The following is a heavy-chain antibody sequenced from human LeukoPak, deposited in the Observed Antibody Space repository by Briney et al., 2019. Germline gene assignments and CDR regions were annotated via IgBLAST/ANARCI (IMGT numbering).Heavy chain of an antibody. CDR3: ARDLYGDALGPNY. J-gene: IGHJ4*02. CDR1: GFTFSSYA. Sequence: PGGSLRLSCAASGFTFSSYAMSWVRQAPGKGLEWVSYISSSGSTIYYADSVKGRSTISRDNAKNSLYLQMNSLRAEDTTVYYCARDLYGDALGPNYWGQGTLVTVSS. CDR2: ISSSGSTI. V-gene: IGHV3-48*04. D-gene: IGHD4-17*01.